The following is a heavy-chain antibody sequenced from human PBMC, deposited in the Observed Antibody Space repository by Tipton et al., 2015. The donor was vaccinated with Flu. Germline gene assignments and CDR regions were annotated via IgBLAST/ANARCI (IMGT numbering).Heavy chain of an antibody. CDR2: ISSSTKTI. Sequence: AASGFTFSYYEMNWVRQAPGKGLEWVAYISSSTKTIYYADSVKGRFTISRDNAKNSLSLQMNSLRAEDTAVYYCARDHPEYIDTPQWYFDPWGRGTLVAVPS. D-gene: IGHD2/OR15-2a*01. V-gene: IGHV3-48*03. CDR1: GFTFSYYE. J-gene: IGHJ2*01. CDR3: ARDHPEYIDTPQWYFDP.